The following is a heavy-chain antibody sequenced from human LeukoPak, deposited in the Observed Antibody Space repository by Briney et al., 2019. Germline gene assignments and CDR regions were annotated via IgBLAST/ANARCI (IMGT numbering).Heavy chain of an antibody. D-gene: IGHD1-26*01. Sequence: GSLRLSCAASGFTFSSYGMHWVRQAPGKGLEWVAVISYDGSNKYYADSVKGRFTISRDNSKNTLYLQMNSLRAEDTAVYYCASQWESKWEPPDTDYWGQGTLVTVSS. V-gene: IGHV3-30*03. CDR1: GFTFSSYG. J-gene: IGHJ4*02. CDR3: ASQWESKWEPPDTDY. CDR2: ISYDGSNK.